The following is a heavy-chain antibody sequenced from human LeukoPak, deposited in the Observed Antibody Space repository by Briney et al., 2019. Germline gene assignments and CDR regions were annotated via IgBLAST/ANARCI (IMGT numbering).Heavy chain of an antibody. CDR2: INSDGSST. Sequence: GSLRPSCAASGFTFSSYWMHWVRQAPGKGLVWVSRINSDGSSTSYADSVKGRFTISRDNAKNTLYLQMNSLRAEDTAVYYCARVRWYYGSGSPHYYFDYWGQGTLVTVSS. V-gene: IGHV3-74*01. J-gene: IGHJ4*02. D-gene: IGHD3-10*01. CDR1: GFTFSSYW. CDR3: ARVRWYYGSGSPHYYFDY.